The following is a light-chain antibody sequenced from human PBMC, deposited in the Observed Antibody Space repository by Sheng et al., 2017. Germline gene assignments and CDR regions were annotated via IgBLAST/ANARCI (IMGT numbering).Light chain of an antibody. Sequence: DIQMTQSPSSLSASVGDRVTITCQASQDISNYLNLYQQKPGKAPKLLIYDASNLETGVPSRFSGSGSGTDFTFTISSLQPEDIATYYCQQYDNLPWTFGQGT. CDR3: QQYDNLPWT. J-gene: IGKJ1*01. CDR2: DAS. CDR1: QDISNY. V-gene: IGKV1-33*01.